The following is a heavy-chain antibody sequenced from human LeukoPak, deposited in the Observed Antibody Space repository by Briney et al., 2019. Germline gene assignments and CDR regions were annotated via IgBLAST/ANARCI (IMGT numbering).Heavy chain of an antibody. Sequence: GGSLRLSCVASGFTFDDYAMHWVRQAPGKGLEWVSGISWNSGSIGYADSVKGRFTISRDNAKNSLYLQMNSLRAEDTALYYCAKDRSIAARRDFDYWGQGTLVTVSS. CDR1: GFTFDDYA. CDR3: AKDRSIAARRDFDY. D-gene: IGHD6-6*01. J-gene: IGHJ4*02. V-gene: IGHV3-9*01. CDR2: ISWNSGSI.